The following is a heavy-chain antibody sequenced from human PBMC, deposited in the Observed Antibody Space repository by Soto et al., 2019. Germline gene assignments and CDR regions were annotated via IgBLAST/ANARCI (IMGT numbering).Heavy chain of an antibody. Sequence: SETLSLTCAVYGGSFSGYYWSWIRQPPGKGLEWIGEINHSGSTNYNPSLKSRVTISVDTSKNQFSLKLSSVTAADTAVYYCARRWDGWLRNFEYWGQGTLVTVSS. V-gene: IGHV4-34*01. J-gene: IGHJ4*02. CDR1: GGSFSGYY. CDR2: INHSGST. D-gene: IGHD5-12*01. CDR3: ARRWDGWLRNFEY.